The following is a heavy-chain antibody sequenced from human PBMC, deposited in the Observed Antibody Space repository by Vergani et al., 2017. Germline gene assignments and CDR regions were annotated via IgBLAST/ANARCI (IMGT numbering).Heavy chain of an antibody. Sequence: QVQLQESGPGLVKHSETLSLTCTVSGGSISSYYWSWIRQPPGKGLEWIGYIYYSGSTNYNPSLKRRVTISVDTSKNQFSLKLSSVTAADTAVYYCARGSSTVTTFDYWGQGTLVTVSS. CDR1: GGSISSYY. D-gene: IGHD4-17*01. CDR2: IYYSGST. J-gene: IGHJ4*02. V-gene: IGHV4-59*01. CDR3: ARGSSTVTTFDY.